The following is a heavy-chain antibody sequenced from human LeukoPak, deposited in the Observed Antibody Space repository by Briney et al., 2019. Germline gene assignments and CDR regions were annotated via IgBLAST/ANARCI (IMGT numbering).Heavy chain of an antibody. CDR2: IFYSGNT. Sequence: ASETLSLTCTVSGGSINSSSYYWGWIRQPPGKGLEWIGSIFYSGNTYDNPSLKSRVTISVDTSKNQFSLKLNSVTAADTAVYYCARDNSVRDEAWWFNPWGQGTLVTVSS. CDR3: ARDNSVRDEAWWFNP. V-gene: IGHV4-39*02. J-gene: IGHJ5*02. CDR1: GGSINSSSYY. D-gene: IGHD5-24*01.